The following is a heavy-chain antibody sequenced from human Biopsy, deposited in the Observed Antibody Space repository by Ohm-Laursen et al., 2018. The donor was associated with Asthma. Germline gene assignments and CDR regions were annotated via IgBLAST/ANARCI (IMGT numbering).Heavy chain of an antibody. J-gene: IGHJ6*02. V-gene: IGHV4-39*01. CDR1: SGSGGYMRSGNYY. CDR2: IYYSGTT. D-gene: IGHD6-13*01. CDR3: VRGSSSWHHGPFHYYNGLDV. Sequence: SDTLSLTCSLSSGSGGYMRSGNYYWGWIRQPPGKGLEWIGSIYYSGTTYYNPSLESRVTVSADTSKNQFSLKLTSVTAADTAVYYCVRGSSSWHHGPFHYYNGLDVWGQGTTATVSS.